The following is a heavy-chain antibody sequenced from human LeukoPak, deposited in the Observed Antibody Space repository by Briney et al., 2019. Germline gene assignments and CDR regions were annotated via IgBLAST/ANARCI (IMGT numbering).Heavy chain of an antibody. Sequence: GASVKVPCKASGYTFTGYYMHWVRQAPGQGLEWMGWINPNSGGTNYAQKFQGRVTMTRDTSISTAYMELSRLRSDDTAVYYCARARTWIQLWLTDGAFDIWGQGTMVTVSS. D-gene: IGHD5-18*01. CDR2: INPNSGGT. CDR3: ARARTWIQLWLTDGAFDI. J-gene: IGHJ3*02. V-gene: IGHV1-2*02. CDR1: GYTFTGYY.